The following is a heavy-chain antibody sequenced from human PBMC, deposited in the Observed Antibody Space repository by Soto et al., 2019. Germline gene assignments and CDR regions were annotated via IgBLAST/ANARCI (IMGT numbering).Heavy chain of an antibody. V-gene: IGHV3-9*01. CDR3: AKDMAYTVTTAFDI. Sequence: SLRLSCAASGFTFDDYAMHWVRQAPGKGLEWVSGISWNSGSIGYADSVKGRFTISRDNAKNSLYLQMNSLRAEDTALYYCAKDMAYTVTTAFDIWGQGTMVTVSS. CDR2: ISWNSGSI. CDR1: GFTFDDYA. D-gene: IGHD4-17*01. J-gene: IGHJ3*02.